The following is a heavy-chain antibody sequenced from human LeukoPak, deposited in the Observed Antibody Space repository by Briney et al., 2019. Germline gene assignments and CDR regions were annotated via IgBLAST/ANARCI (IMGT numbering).Heavy chain of an antibody. CDR1: GYSISSGYY. CDR3: ARNYYGSGSYYYYYYYMDV. D-gene: IGHD3-10*01. CDR2: IYHSGST. J-gene: IGHJ6*03. V-gene: IGHV4-38-2*02. Sequence: SETLSLTCTVSGYSISSGYYWGWIRQPPGKGLEWIGSIYHSGSTYYNPSLKSRVTISVDTSKNQFSLKLSSVTAADTAVYYCARNYYGSGSYYYYYYYMDVWGKGTTVTVSS.